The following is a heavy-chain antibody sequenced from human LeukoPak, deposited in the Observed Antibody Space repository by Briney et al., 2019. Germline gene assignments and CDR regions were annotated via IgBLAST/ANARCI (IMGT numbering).Heavy chain of an antibody. CDR2: IYPGDSDT. J-gene: IGHJ5*02. CDR1: GYSFTSYW. CDR3: GRHAIAVPPPGNWFAP. Sequence: GESLKIYCKGSGYSFTSYWIGWVRQMLGKGLEWMGIIYPGDSDTRYSPSFQGQVTISAVKSISTAYLQWSSLKASDTAMYYCGRHAIAVPPPGNWFAPWGQGTLVTVSS. D-gene: IGHD6-19*01. V-gene: IGHV5-51*01.